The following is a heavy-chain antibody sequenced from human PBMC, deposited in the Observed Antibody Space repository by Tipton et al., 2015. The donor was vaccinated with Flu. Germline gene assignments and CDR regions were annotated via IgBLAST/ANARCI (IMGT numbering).Heavy chain of an antibody. J-gene: IGHJ6*02. CDR2: IYPGDSDT. V-gene: IGHV5-51*03. CDR3: TRPTLSAGLVV. CDR1: GYTFRNYW. Sequence: QLVQSGAEVKKPGESLRISCQGSGYTFRNYWIGWVRQMPGKGLEWMGIIYPGDSDTRYSPSFQGQVTFSVDKSISTAYLQWSSLNASDTGMYYCTRPTLSAGLVVWGQGTTVIVSS.